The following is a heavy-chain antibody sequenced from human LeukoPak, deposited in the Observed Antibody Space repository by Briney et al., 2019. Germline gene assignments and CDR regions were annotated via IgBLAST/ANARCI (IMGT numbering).Heavy chain of an antibody. D-gene: IGHD4-17*01. CDR2: ISSSSSAI. J-gene: IGHJ6*02. CDR3: AREPDYGDYLFYYGMDV. Sequence: GGSLRLSCAASGFTSSSYSMNWVRQAPGKGLEWVSYISSSSSAIYYADSVKGRFTISRDNAKNSLYLQMNSLRDEDTAVYYCAREPDYGDYLFYYGMDVWGQGTTVTVSS. CDR1: GFTSSSYS. V-gene: IGHV3-48*02.